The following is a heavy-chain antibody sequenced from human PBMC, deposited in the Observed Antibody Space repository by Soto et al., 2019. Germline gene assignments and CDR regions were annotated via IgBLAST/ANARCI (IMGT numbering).Heavy chain of an antibody. J-gene: IGHJ6*02. D-gene: IGHD2-2*01. CDR1: GGSFSGYY. V-gene: IGHV4-34*01. CDR2: INHSGST. Sequence: QVQLQQWGAGLLKPSETLSLTCAVYGGSFSGYYWSWIRQPPGKGLEWIGEINHSGSTNYNPSLKSRVTISVDTSKNQFSLKLSSVTAADTAVYYCARLVQGYCSSTSCYGSYYYYGMDVWGQGTTVTVSS. CDR3: ARLVQGYCSSTSCYGSYYYYGMDV.